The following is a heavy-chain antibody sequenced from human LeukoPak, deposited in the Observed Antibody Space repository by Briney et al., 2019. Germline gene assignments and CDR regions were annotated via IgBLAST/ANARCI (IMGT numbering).Heavy chain of an antibody. CDR1: GFTFSTYW. Sequence: GGSLRLSCAASGFTFSTYWMSWVRQAPGKGLEWVANIKQDGTEIYYVDSVKGRLTISRDNAKNSLYLQMNSLRAEDTAVYYCARAHPGDYSDFQFDYWGQGTLVTVSS. CDR3: ARAHPGDYSDFQFDY. CDR2: IKQDGTEI. J-gene: IGHJ4*02. D-gene: IGHD4-11*01. V-gene: IGHV3-7*01.